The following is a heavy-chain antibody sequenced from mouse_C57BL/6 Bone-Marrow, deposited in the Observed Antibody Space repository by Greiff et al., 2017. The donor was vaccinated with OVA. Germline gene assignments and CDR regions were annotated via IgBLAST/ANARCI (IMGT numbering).Heavy chain of an antibody. CDR2: INPYNGGN. CDR1: GYTFTDYY. Sequence: EVQLQQSGPVLVKPGASVKMSCKASGYTFTDYYMNWVKQSHGKSLEWIGVINPYNGGNSYNQKFKGKAKLTVDKYSSTAYMELNSLTSEYSAVYYCARAYGSSYVRTWFAYWGQGTLVTVSA. J-gene: IGHJ3*01. CDR3: ARAYGSSYVRTWFAY. V-gene: IGHV1-19*01. D-gene: IGHD1-1*01.